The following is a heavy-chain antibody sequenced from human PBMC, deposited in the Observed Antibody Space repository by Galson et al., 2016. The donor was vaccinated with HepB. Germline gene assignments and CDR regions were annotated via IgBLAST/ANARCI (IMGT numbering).Heavy chain of an antibody. CDR3: AKRKYYYGPGKYYEEGEFDY. J-gene: IGHJ4*02. CDR1: GFTFNSYG. Sequence: SLRLSCAASGFTFNSYGIHWVRQAPGKGLEWVAVISNDGSNEYYADSVKGRFTISRDNSKNTLYLQMNSLRAEDTAVYYRAKRKYYYGPGKYYEEGEFDYWGQGTLVTVSS. CDR2: ISNDGSNE. D-gene: IGHD3-10*01. V-gene: IGHV3-30*18.